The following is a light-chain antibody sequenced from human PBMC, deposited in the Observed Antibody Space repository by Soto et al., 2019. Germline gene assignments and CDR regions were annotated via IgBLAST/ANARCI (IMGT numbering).Light chain of an antibody. CDR1: QSIMSW. V-gene: IGKV1-5*01. J-gene: IGKJ1*01. CDR2: DAS. CDR3: QQYETHSWS. Sequence: DVQMTQSPSTLSASIGDRVTITCRASQSIMSWVAWYQQKPGKAPSLLIYDASNLESGVPARFSGSGSGTQFTLNISRLQPDDFGTYYCQQYETHSWSFGRETKVQIK.